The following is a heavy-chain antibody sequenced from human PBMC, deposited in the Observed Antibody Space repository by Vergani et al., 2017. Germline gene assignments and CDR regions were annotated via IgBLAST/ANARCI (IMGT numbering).Heavy chain of an antibody. V-gene: IGHV3-30-3*01. D-gene: IGHD3-16*02. CDR1: GFTFSSYA. CDR2: ISYDGSNK. Sequence: QVQLVESGGGVVQPGRSLRLSCAASGFTFSSYAMHWVRQAPGKGLEWVAVISYDGSNKYYADSVKGRFTISRDNAKNSLYLQMNSLRAEDTAVYYCARDHYVWGSYRHGRLCYWGQGTLVTVSS. J-gene: IGHJ4*02. CDR3: ARDHYVWGSYRHGRLCY.